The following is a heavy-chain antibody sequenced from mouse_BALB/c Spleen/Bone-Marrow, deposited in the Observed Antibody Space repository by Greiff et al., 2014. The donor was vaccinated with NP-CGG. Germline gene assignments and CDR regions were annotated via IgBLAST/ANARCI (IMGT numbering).Heavy chain of an antibody. J-gene: IGHJ4*01. CDR1: GFTFSDYY. Sequence: EVHLVESGGGLVKPGGSLKLSCAASGFTFSDYYMYWARQTPEKRLEWVATISDGGSYTYYPDSVKGRFTISRDIAKNNLYLQMSSLKSEDTAMYYCARDRGVQGYAMDYWGQGTSVTVSS. CDR3: ARDRGVQGYAMDY. D-gene: IGHD2-14*01. V-gene: IGHV5-4*02. CDR2: ISDGGSYT.